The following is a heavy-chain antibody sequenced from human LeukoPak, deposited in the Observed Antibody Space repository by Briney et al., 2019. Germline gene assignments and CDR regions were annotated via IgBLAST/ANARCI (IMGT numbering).Heavy chain of an antibody. Sequence: PAETLSLTCTVSGASITSGGYYWSWIRQHPQRGLEWIGYLYYTGSSFYNPSLKSRVTISVDTSENQFSLNLNSVTAADTAVYYCATKPGYCSGGSCYSQNGNWFDPWGQGTLVTVSS. CDR3: ATKPGYCSGGSCYSQNGNWFDP. J-gene: IGHJ5*02. CDR1: GASITSGGYY. CDR2: LYYTGSS. D-gene: IGHD2-15*01. V-gene: IGHV4-31*03.